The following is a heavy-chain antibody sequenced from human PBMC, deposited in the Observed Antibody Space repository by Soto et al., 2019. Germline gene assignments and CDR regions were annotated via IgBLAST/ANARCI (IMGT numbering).Heavy chain of an antibody. Sequence: EVQLVESGGGLVMPGGSLRLSCAVSGFSFTNAWMNWVRQAPGKGPEWVGRIKREGEGATTDYAAPVKGRFTISRDESKNTFDLPMMSLNTSDTAYYDCTTNSQIDYWGQGTLVTVSS. V-gene: IGHV3-15*07. CDR1: GFSFTNAW. CDR3: TTNSQIDY. CDR2: IKREGEGATT. D-gene: IGHD2-21*01. J-gene: IGHJ4*01.